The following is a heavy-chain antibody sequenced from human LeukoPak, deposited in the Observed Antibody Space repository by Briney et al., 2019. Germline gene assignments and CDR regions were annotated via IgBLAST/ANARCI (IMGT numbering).Heavy chain of an antibody. D-gene: IGHD2-2*02. J-gene: IGHJ4*02. CDR3: ARGSGERYCSSTSCYTFDY. V-gene: IGHV3-30-3*01. Sequence: PGGSLRLSCAASGFTFSSYAMHWVRQAPGKGLEWVAVISYDGSNKYYADSVKGRFTISRDNSKNTLYLQMSSLRAEDTAVYYCARGSGERYCSSTSCYTFDYWGQGTLVTVSS. CDR1: GFTFSSYA. CDR2: ISYDGSNK.